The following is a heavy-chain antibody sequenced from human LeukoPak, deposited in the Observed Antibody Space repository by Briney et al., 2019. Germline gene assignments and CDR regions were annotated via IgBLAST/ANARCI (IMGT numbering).Heavy chain of an antibody. CDR3: AKPSGRHPNYDFDH. Sequence: GGSLRLSCAASGFTFSSHAMSWVRQAPGKGLEWVSAISDSGRETFYTGSVKGRFTISRDNSKNTLYLEMNSLRAEDTAVYYCAKPSGRHPNYDFDHWGQGNLVTVSS. D-gene: IGHD1-26*01. CDR2: ISDSGRET. J-gene: IGHJ4*02. V-gene: IGHV3-23*01. CDR1: GFTFSSHA.